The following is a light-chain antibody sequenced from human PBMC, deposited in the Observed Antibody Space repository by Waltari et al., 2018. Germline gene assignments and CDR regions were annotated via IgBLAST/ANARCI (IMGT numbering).Light chain of an antibody. CDR3: GTWDSSLSGAV. V-gene: IGLV10-54*04. Sequence: QAGLTQPPSVSKGLRQTATLTCTGTSDNVGYQGAAWLQQHQGQPPKLLIYEDTERPSGMAGRFSGSKSGTSATLDITGLQAGDEADYYCGTWDSSLSGAVFGGGTHLTVL. CDR2: EDT. J-gene: IGLJ7*01. CDR1: SDNVGYQG.